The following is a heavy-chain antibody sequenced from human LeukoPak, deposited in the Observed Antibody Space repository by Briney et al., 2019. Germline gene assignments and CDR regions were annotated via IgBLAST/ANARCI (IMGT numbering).Heavy chain of an antibody. CDR2: ISGSGGST. J-gene: IGHJ4*02. CDR3: AKSAYYDASGYYREYYFDY. V-gene: IGHV3-23*01. CDR1: GFTFSSYA. D-gene: IGHD3-22*01. Sequence: GGSLRLSCAASGFTFSSYAMSWVRQAPGKGLEWVSAISGSGGSTHYADSVKGRFTISRDKTKNTLYMQMNSLRAEDTAVYYCAKSAYYDASGYYREYYFDYWGQGTLVTVSS.